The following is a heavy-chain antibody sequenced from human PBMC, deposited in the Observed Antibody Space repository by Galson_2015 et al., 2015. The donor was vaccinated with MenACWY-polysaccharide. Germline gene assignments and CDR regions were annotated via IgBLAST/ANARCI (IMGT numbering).Heavy chain of an antibody. CDR1: GGSISSYY. CDR2: IYYSGST. Sequence: ETLSLTCTVSGGSISSYYWSWIRQPPGKGLEWIGYIYYSGSTNYNPSLKSRVTISVDTSKNQFSLKLSSVTAADTAVYYCARVTLGGSSRIDYWGQGTLVTVSS. J-gene: IGHJ4*02. CDR3: ARVTLGGSSRIDY. D-gene: IGHD1-26*01. V-gene: IGHV4-59*01.